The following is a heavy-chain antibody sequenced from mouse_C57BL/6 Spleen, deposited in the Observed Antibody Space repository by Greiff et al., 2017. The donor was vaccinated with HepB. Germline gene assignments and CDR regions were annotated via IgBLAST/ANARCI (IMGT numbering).Heavy chain of an antibody. CDR1: GYTFTSYW. V-gene: IGHV1-69*01. J-gene: IGHJ1*03. CDR2: IDPSDSYT. Sequence: LQQPGAELVMPGASVKLSCKASGYTFTSYWMHWVKQRPGQGLEWIGEIDPSDSYTNYNQKFKGKSTLTVDKSSSTAYMQLSSLTSEDSAVYYCAITTVVADWYFDVWGTGTTVTVSS. D-gene: IGHD1-1*01. CDR3: AITTVVADWYFDV.